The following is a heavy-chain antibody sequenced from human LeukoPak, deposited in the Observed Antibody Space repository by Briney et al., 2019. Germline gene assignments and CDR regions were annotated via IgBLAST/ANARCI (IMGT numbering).Heavy chain of an antibody. Sequence: PGGSLRLSCAASGFTFSSYGMHWVRQAPGKGLEWVAVISYDGSNKYYADSVKGRFTISRDNSKNTLYLQMNSLRAEDTAVYYCAKDRDYGDYENWGQGTLVTVSS. V-gene: IGHV3-30*18. J-gene: IGHJ4*02. D-gene: IGHD4-17*01. CDR2: ISYDGSNK. CDR3: AKDRDYGDYEN. CDR1: GFTFSSYG.